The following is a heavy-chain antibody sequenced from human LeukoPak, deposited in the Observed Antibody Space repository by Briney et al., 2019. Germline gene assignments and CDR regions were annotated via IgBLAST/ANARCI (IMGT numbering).Heavy chain of an antibody. J-gene: IGHJ1*01. D-gene: IGHD2-21*02. CDR3: ARVTNCGGDCYYFQH. CDR2: MNPNSGNT. Sequence: ASVKVSCKASGYTFTSCDFSWVRQATGQGLEWMGWMNPNSGNTGYAQKFQGRVTMTRNTAITTAYMELSSLRSEDTAVYYCARVTNCGGDCYYFQHWGQGTLVTVSS. V-gene: IGHV1-8*01. CDR1: GYTFTSCD.